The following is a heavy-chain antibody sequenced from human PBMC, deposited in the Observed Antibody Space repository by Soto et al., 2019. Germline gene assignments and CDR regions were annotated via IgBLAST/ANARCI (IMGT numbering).Heavy chain of an antibody. CDR2: IYYSGST. CDR3: ARIPQGIAAAGIEFDY. J-gene: IGHJ4*02. D-gene: IGHD6-13*01. V-gene: IGHV4-39*01. Sequence: TSETLALTCTVSGGSISSSSYYWGWIRQPPGKGLEWIGSIYYSGSTYYNPSLKSRVTISVDTSKNQFSLKLSSVTAADTAVYYCARIPQGIAAAGIEFDYWGQGTLVTVSS. CDR1: GGSISSSSYY.